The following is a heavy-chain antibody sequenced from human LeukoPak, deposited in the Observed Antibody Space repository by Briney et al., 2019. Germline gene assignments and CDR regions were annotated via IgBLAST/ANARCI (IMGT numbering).Heavy chain of an antibody. CDR1: GGSISSYY. CDR2: IYTSGST. V-gene: IGHV4-4*09. Sequence: SETLSLTCTVSGGSISSYYWSWIRQPPGKGLEWIGYIYTSGSTNYNPSLKSRVTISVDTSKNQFSLKLSSVTAADTAVYYCAKMTTAYYYCYYRDVWGKGTTVTVSS. J-gene: IGHJ6*03. CDR3: AKMTTAYYYCYYRDV. D-gene: IGHD4-11*01.